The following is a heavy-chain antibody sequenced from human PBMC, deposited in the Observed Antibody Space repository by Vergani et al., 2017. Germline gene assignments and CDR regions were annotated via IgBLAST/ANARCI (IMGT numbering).Heavy chain of an antibody. CDR2: INTNTGNP. Sequence: QVQLAQSGSELEKPGASVKVSCKTSGYTLTDYSTNWVRQAPGQGLEWMGWINTNTGNPTLALGFTGRFVLSSDASVTTAYLQINSLKAEHTAVYYCARGEYCRTTRCYEPGVLGDWGQGTLVTVSS. D-gene: IGHD2-2*01. V-gene: IGHV7-4-1*02. CDR1: GYTLTDYS. CDR3: ARGEYCRTTRCYEPGVLGD. J-gene: IGHJ4*02.